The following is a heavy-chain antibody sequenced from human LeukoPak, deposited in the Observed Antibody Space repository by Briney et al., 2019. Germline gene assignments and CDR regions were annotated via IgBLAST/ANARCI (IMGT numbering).Heavy chain of an antibody. CDR3: TRNSGWYGLS. D-gene: IGHD6-19*01. Sequence: GGSLRLSCAASGFTFSSYDMTWIRQAPGKGLEWVSSIDYDGGSGHYADSVKGRFTISRDNSNNTLFLHLNSLRGEDTAVYYCTRNSGWYGLSWGQGTLVTVSS. J-gene: IGHJ1*01. CDR1: GFTFSSYD. V-gene: IGHV3-23*01. CDR2: IDYDGGSG.